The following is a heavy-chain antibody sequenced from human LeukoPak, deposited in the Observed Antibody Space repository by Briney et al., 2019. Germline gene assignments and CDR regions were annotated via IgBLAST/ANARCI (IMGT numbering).Heavy chain of an antibody. CDR3: ARGSGDILTGYYRGENDY. CDR2: ISSSSSYI. D-gene: IGHD3-9*01. CDR1: GFTFSSYS. V-gene: IGHV3-21*01. Sequence: GGSLRLSCAASGFTFSSYSMNWVRQAPGKGLEWVSSISSSSSYIYYADSVKGRFTISRDNSKNTLYLQMNSLRAEDTAVYYCARGSGDILTGYYRGENDYWGQGTLVTVSS. J-gene: IGHJ4*02.